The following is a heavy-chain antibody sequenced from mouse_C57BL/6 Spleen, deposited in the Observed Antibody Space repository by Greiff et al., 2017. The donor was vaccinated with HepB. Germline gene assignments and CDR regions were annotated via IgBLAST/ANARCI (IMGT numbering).Heavy chain of an antibody. CDR3: ASCYYHGAKAY. J-gene: IGHJ3*01. V-gene: IGHV5-6*01. CDR2: ISSGGSYT. D-gene: IGHD1-1*01. CDR1: GFTFSSYG. Sequence: EVKLLESGADLVKPGGSLKLSCAASGFTFSSYGMSWVRQTPEKRLEWVATISSGGSYTYYPDSVKGRFTISRDTAKNTLYLQMSSLKSEDTAMFYCASCYYHGAKAYWGQGTPVIVSA.